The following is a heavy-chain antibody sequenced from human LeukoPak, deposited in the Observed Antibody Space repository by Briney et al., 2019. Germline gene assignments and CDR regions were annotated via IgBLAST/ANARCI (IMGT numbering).Heavy chain of an antibody. CDR2: IIPIFGTA. D-gene: IGHD6-19*01. V-gene: IGHV1-69*13. CDR1: GGTFSSYA. CDR3: ASGRTSSGWLFDY. Sequence: SVKVSCKASGGTFSSYAISWVRQAPGQGLEWMGGIIPIFGTANYAQKFQGRVTITADESTSTAYMELSSLRSEDTAVYYCASGRTSSGWLFDYWGQGTPVTVSS. J-gene: IGHJ4*02.